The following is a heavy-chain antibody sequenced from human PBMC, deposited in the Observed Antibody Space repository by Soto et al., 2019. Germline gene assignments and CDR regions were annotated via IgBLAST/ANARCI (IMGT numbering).Heavy chain of an antibody. J-gene: IGHJ5*02. CDR1: GGTFNTYA. CDR2: IIPTFGTA. D-gene: IGHD2-15*01. Sequence: QVQLVQSGAEVKKPGSSVKVSCKASGGTFNTYAISWVRQAPGQGLEWMGGIIPTFGTANYAQKFQGRVTISAVESTSTVYMELSSLRSEDTAIYYCARHPVVVVAVTAGLHHWGQGTLVTVSS. CDR3: ARHPVVVVAVTAGLHH. V-gene: IGHV1-69*01.